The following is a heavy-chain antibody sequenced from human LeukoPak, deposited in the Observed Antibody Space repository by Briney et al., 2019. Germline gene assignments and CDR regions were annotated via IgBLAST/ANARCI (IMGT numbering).Heavy chain of an antibody. CDR3: ARDRRGVPFGDGRYWFDP. V-gene: IGHV1-18*01. Sequence: GASVKVSCKASGHTFTSYGISWVRQAPGQGLEWMGWISAYNGNTNYAQKLQGRVTMTTDTSTSTAYMELRSLRSDDTAVYYCARDRRGVPFGDGRYWFDPWGQGTLVTVSS. D-gene: IGHD3-10*01. CDR2: ISAYNGNT. J-gene: IGHJ5*02. CDR1: GHTFTSYG.